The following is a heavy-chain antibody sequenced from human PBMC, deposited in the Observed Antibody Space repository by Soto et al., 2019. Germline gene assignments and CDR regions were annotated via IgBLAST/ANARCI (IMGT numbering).Heavy chain of an antibody. CDR2: IIPIFGTA. D-gene: IGHD3-22*01. CDR1: GVTFSSYA. Sequence: SVKVSCKASGVTFSSYAISWVRQAPGQGLEWMGGIIPIFGTANYAQKFQGRVTITADESTSTAYMELSSLRSEDTAVYYCARAPTMIVVEGWFDYWGQGTLVTVSS. CDR3: ARAPTMIVVEGWFDY. J-gene: IGHJ4*02. V-gene: IGHV1-69*13.